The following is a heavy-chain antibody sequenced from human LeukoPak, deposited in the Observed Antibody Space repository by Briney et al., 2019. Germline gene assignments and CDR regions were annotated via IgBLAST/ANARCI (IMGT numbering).Heavy chain of an antibody. J-gene: IGHJ4*02. V-gene: IGHV3-30*02. D-gene: IGHD5-24*01. Sequence: GGSLRLSCAASGFTFSSYGMHWVRQAPGKGLEWVAFIRYDGSNKYYADSVKGRFTISRDNSKNTLYLQMNSLRAEDTAVYYCAKDYRRHVLIVEMAVDYWGQGTLVTVSS. CDR3: AKDYRRHVLIVEMAVDY. CDR1: GFTFSSYG. CDR2: IRYDGSNK.